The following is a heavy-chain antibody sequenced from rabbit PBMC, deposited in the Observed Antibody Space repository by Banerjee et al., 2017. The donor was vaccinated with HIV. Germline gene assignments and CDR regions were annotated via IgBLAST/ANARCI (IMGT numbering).Heavy chain of an antibody. CDR1: GFSFSNRCV. J-gene: IGHJ4*01. V-gene: IGHV1S45*01. D-gene: IGHD7-1*01. CDR3: TRDFTGVIGWNFNL. Sequence: QQQLEESGGGLVKPEGSLTLSCTASGFSFSNRCVMCWVRQTPGKGLEWIACINTSSGNAVYANWAKGRFTISKTSSTTVTLQMTSLTAADTATYFCTRDFTGVIGWNFNLWGPGTLVTVS. CDR2: INTSSGNA.